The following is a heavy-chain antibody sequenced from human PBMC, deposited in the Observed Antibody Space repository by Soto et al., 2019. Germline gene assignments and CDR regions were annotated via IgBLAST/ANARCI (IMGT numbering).Heavy chain of an antibody. CDR1: GYTFTNYG. D-gene: IGHD1-26*01. J-gene: IGHJ4*02. Sequence: QVQLVQSGGEVKKPGASVKVSCKPSGYTFTNYGISWVRQAPGQGLEWMGWISAFNGNTKYAQKFQGRVTLTTDTSTRTAYMALCSLRYADAAVYYCARDAGGGSYLAKWGQGTRVTVSP. V-gene: IGHV1-18*01. CDR3: ARDAGGGSYLAK. CDR2: ISAFNGNT.